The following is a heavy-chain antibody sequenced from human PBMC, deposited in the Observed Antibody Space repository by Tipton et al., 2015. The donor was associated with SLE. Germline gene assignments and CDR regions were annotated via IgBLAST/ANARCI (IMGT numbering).Heavy chain of an antibody. CDR3: ARDRGDGYKDP. CDR1: GGSISSGSYY. V-gene: IGHV4-61*09. J-gene: IGHJ5*02. Sequence: TLSLTCTVSGGSISSGSYYWSWLRQPAGKGLEWFGHIYPSGSSNYNPSLKSRVTISVDTSKNQFSLKLSSVTAADTAVYYCARDRGDGYKDPWGQGTLVTVSS. D-gene: IGHD5-24*01. CDR2: IYPSGSS.